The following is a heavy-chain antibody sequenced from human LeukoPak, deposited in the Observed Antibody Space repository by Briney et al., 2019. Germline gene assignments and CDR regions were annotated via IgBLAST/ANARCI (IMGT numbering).Heavy chain of an antibody. D-gene: IGHD3-22*01. CDR2: INHSGST. Sequence: PPETLSVTRARHGGSSSGYTLSGIGQPPRKGLEWVGEINHSGSTNYNPSPKSRVTTSVHTTKNQFSLKLSSVTAAETAVYYCSRYTSGRHSRCSCFDRCRGGILVTVSS. CDR1: GGSSSGYT. V-gene: IGHV4-34*01. J-gene: IGHJ2*01. CDR3: SRYTSGRHSRCSCFDR.